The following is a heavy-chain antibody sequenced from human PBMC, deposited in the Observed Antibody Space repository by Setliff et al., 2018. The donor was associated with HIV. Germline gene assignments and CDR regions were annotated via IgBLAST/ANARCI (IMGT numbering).Heavy chain of an antibody. Sequence: PSETLSLTCTVSGGSISSYYWSWIRQPPGKGLEWIGYIYYSGSTNYNPSLKSRVTISVDTSKNQFSLKLSSVTAADPAVYYCASSLLRGSRYAFDIWGQGTMVTVSS. CDR2: IYYSGST. V-gene: IGHV4-59*08. CDR3: ASSLLRGSRYAFDI. J-gene: IGHJ3*02. D-gene: IGHD3-10*01. CDR1: GGSISSYY.